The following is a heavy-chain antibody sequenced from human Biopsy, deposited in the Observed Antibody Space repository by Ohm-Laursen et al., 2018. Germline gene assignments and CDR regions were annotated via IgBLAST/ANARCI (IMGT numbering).Heavy chain of an antibody. CDR2: IYSGDRP. CDR1: GFTVSSNY. Sequence: SLRLSCSASGFTVSSNYVSWVRQAPGMGLEWVSVIYSGDRPYYRESVRGRFTISRDSSKNTLYLQMNSLRADDTAVYYCARNKPGSSSGSDFDYWGQGTLVTVSS. J-gene: IGHJ4*02. CDR3: ARNKPGSSSGSDFDY. V-gene: IGHV3-53*01. D-gene: IGHD6-6*01.